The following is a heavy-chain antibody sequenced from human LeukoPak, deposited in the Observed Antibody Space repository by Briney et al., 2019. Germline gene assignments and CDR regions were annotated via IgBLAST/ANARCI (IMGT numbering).Heavy chain of an antibody. CDR1: GFTFSSYA. V-gene: IGHV3-23*01. CDR2: ISASGNSA. J-gene: IGHJ6*02. Sequence: GGSLRLSCAASGFTFSSYAMSWVRQAPGKGLEWVSPISASGNSASYAHSVKGRFTISRDNSKNTLLLQMNSLRAEDTAVYYCAKHLSKYYYYAMDVWGQGTTVTVSS. CDR3: AKHLSKYYYYAMDV.